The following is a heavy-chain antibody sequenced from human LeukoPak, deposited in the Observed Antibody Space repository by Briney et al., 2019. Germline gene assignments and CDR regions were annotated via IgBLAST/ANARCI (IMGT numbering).Heavy chain of an antibody. CDR2: ISYDGSNK. Sequence: GGSLRLSCAASRFTFSSYGMHWVRQAPGKGLEWVALISYDGSNKYYADSVKGRFTISRDNSKNTLYLQMNSLRVEDTAVYYCAKQYDFWSGPDYWGQGTLVTVSS. CDR3: AKQYDFWSGPDY. D-gene: IGHD3-3*01. J-gene: IGHJ4*02. CDR1: RFTFSSYG. V-gene: IGHV3-30*18.